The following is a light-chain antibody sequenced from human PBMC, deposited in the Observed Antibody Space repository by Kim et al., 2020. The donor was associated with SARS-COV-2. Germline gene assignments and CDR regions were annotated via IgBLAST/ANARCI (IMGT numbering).Light chain of an antibody. Sequence: SASVGDTVTITCRASESISTWLAWYQQKPGQAPKLLIYKTSILDSGVPSRFRGSGSGTEFTLTINSLQPDDFATYYCEQFKGYRTFGQGTKVEIK. CDR1: ESISTW. J-gene: IGKJ1*01. V-gene: IGKV1-5*03. CDR2: KTS. CDR3: EQFKGYRT.